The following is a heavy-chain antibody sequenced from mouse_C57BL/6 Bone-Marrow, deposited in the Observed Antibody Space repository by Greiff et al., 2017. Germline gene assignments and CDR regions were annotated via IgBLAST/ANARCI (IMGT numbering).Heavy chain of an antibody. V-gene: IGHV2-3*01. CDR3: AQSTVVAKGHAMDY. Sequence: VKLVESGPGLVAPSQSLSITCTVSGFSLTSYGVSWVRQPPGKGLEWLGVIWGDGSTNYHSALISRLSISKDNSKSQVFLKLNSLQTDDTATYYCAQSTVVAKGHAMDYWGQGTSVTVSS. D-gene: IGHD1-1*01. CDR1: GFSLTSYG. J-gene: IGHJ4*01. CDR2: IWGDGST.